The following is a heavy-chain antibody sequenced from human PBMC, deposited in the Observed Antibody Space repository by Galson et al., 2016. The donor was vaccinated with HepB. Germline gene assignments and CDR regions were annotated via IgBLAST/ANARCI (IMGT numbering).Heavy chain of an antibody. CDR2: ISAYSVNT. CDR3: ARGAVTANFDY. D-gene: IGHD4-11*01. Sequence: SVKVSCKASGYTFTSYGITWVRQAPGQGLEWMGWISAYSVNTNYVQKFHGRVTLTTDTPTSTAYMELRSLRSDDTAVYYCARGAVTANFDYWGQGTLVTVSS. CDR1: GYTFTSYG. J-gene: IGHJ4*02. V-gene: IGHV1-18*01.